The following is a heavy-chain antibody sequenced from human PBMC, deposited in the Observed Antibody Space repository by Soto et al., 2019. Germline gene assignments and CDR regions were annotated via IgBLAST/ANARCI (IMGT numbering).Heavy chain of an antibody. J-gene: IGHJ4*02. CDR1: GFTVSSNY. V-gene: IGHV3-66*01. D-gene: IGHD6-19*01. CDR3: ARASSGWYYYFDY. CDR2: IYSGGST. Sequence: GGSLRLSCAASGFTVSSNYMSWVRQAPGKGLEWVSVIYSGGSTYYADSVKGRFTISRDNSKNTLYLQMNSLRAEDTAVYYCARASSGWYYYFDYWGQGTLVTVSS.